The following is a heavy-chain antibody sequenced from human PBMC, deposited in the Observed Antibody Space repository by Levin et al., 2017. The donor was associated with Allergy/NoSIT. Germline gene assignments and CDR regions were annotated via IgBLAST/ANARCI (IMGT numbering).Heavy chain of an antibody. CDR3: AREYGGDWYFDL. CDR2: IYYSGNT. D-gene: IGHD2-21*01. J-gene: IGHJ2*01. CDR1: GDPISSYY. V-gene: IGHV4-59*01. Sequence: SETLSLTCTVSGDPISSYYWSWIRQPPGKGLEWIGYIYYSGNTNYNPSLKSRITISLDTSKNEFSLKLRSVTAADTAVYYCAREYGGDWYFDLWGRGTLVTVSS.